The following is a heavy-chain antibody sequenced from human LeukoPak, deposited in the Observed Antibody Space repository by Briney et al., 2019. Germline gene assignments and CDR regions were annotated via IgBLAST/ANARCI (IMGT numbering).Heavy chain of an antibody. J-gene: IGHJ4*02. CDR3: AIQYYYDSSGYPYYFDY. CDR1: GYSFTSYW. D-gene: IGHD3-22*01. Sequence: GESLKISCKGSGYSFTSYWIGWVRQMPGKGLEWMGIIYPGDSDTRYSPSFQGQVTISADKSISTAYLQWSSLKASDTAMYYCAIQYYYDSSGYPYYFDYWGQGTLVTVSS. V-gene: IGHV5-51*01. CDR2: IYPGDSDT.